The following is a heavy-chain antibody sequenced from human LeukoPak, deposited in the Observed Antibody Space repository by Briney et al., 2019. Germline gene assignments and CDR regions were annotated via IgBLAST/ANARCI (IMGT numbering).Heavy chain of an antibody. D-gene: IGHD1-26*01. J-gene: IGHJ4*02. CDR1: GFTFSSYA. V-gene: IGHV3-23*01. Sequence: GASLRLSCAASGFTFSSYAMSWVRQAPGKGLEWVSAISGSGGSTYYADSVKGRFTISRDNSKNTLYLQMNSLRAEDTAVYYCAKAPQRDLLPDYFDYWGQGTLVTVSS. CDR2: ISGSGGST. CDR3: AKAPQRDLLPDYFDY.